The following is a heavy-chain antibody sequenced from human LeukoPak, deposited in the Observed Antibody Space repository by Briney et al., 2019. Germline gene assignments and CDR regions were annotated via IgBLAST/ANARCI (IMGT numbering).Heavy chain of an antibody. CDR3: ASYVDTAMVTPPP. D-gene: IGHD5-18*01. CDR1: GGSFSGYY. Sequence: PLETLSLSCAVYGGSFSGYYWSWIRQPPGKGLEWIGEINHSGSTNYNPSLKSRVTISVDTSKNQFSLKLSSVTAADTAVYYCASYVDTAMVTPPPWGQGTLVTVSS. J-gene: IGHJ5*02. V-gene: IGHV4-34*01. CDR2: INHSGST.